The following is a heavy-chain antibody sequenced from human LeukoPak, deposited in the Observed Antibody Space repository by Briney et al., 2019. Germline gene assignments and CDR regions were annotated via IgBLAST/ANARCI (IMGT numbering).Heavy chain of an antibody. CDR3: ARGGSLGY. V-gene: IGHV3-48*03. Sequence: GGSLRLSCAASGFTFSSYEMNWVRQAPGEGLEWVSNISSSGSAIYYADSVKGRFTISRDNAKSTLYLQMNSLRVEDTAVYYCARGGSLGYWGQGTLVTVSS. J-gene: IGHJ4*02. CDR2: ISSSGSAI. CDR1: GFTFSSYE. D-gene: IGHD6-19*01.